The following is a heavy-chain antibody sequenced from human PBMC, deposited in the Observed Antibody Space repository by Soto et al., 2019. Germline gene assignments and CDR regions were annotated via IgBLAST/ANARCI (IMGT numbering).Heavy chain of an antibody. CDR1: GFTFSSYA. J-gene: IGHJ6*02. CDR2: ISYDGSNK. Sequence: QVQLVESGGGVVQPGRSLRLSCAASGFTFSSYAMQWVRQAPGKGLEWVAVISYDGSNKYYADSVKGRFTISRDNSKNTLYLQMNSLRAEDTAVYYSSRGRGIAARGDPLTKRCCYYYGIDVWGQGTTVTVCS. D-gene: IGHD6-6*01. CDR3: SRGRGIAARGDPLTKRCCYYYGIDV. V-gene: IGHV3-30-3*01.